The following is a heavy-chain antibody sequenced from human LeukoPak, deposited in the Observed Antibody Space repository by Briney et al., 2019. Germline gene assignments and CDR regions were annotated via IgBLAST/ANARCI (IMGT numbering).Heavy chain of an antibody. CDR2: INHSGST. V-gene: IGHV4-34*01. CDR1: GGSFSGYY. J-gene: IGHJ5*02. CDR3: ARHTAMVRGVINWFDP. Sequence: SETLSLTCAVYGGSFSGYYWSWIRQPPGKGLEWIGEINHSGSTNYNPSLKSRVTISVDTSKNQFSLKLSSVTAADTAVYYCARHTAMVRGVINWFDPWGQGTLVTVSS. D-gene: IGHD3-10*01.